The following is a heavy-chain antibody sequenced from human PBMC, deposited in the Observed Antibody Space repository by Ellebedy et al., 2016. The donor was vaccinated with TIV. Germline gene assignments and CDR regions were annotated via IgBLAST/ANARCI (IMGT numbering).Heavy chain of an antibody. CDR3: ARGLLWFGELPLDV. D-gene: IGHD3-10*01. CDR2: IWYDGSNK. V-gene: IGHV3-33*01. Sequence: PGGSLRLSCAASGFTFSSYGMHWVRQAPGKGLEWVAVIWYDGSNKYYADSVKGRFTISRDNSKNTLYPQMNSLRAEDTAVYYCARGLLWFGELPLDVWGQGTTVTVSS. J-gene: IGHJ6*02. CDR1: GFTFSSYG.